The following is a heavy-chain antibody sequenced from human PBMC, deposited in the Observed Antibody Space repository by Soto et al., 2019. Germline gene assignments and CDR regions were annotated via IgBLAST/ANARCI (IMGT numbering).Heavy chain of an antibody. CDR3: ARDRHDFWSGYYIPTDKYYYYGMDV. CDR1: GVTFSSYS. D-gene: IGHD3-3*01. CDR2: ISSSSSYI. V-gene: IGHV3-21*01. J-gene: IGHJ6*02. Sequence: PGGFLRLSCAASGVTFSSYSMNWVRQAPGKGLEWVSSISSSSSYIYYADSVKGRFTISRDNAKNSLYLQMNSLRAEDTAVYYCARDRHDFWSGYYIPTDKYYYYGMDVWGQGTTVTVSS.